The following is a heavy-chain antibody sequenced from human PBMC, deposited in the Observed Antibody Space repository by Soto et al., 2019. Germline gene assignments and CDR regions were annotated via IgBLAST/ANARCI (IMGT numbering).Heavy chain of an antibody. CDR2: IYYIGLT. Sequence: SETLSLTCSVSGGSMRSEVYYWSWIRHHPGKGLEWIGYIYYIGLTDYNPSLKSRLTISVDKSKKEFYLKMRYVTAAETAVYYCPYLRGFTGSRGDWGQGTLVTVSS. J-gene: IGHJ4*02. V-gene: IGHV4-30-4*03. D-gene: IGHD3-16*01. CDR1: GGSMRSEVYY. CDR3: PYLRGFTGSRGD.